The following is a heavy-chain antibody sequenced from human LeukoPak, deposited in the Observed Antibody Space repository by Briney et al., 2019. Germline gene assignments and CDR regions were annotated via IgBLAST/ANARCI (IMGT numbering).Heavy chain of an antibody. D-gene: IGHD6-13*01. Sequence: GGSLRLSCAASGFTFSDYYMSWIRQAPGEGLEWLSYISRNSRTTFYAESVKGRFTISRDNAKNSLYLQLNSLRADDTAVYYCARISETAIIEAAEDLWGQGALVTVSS. CDR2: ISRNSRTT. V-gene: IGHV3-11*01. CDR1: GFTFSDYY. J-gene: IGHJ4*02. CDR3: ARISETAIIEAAEDL.